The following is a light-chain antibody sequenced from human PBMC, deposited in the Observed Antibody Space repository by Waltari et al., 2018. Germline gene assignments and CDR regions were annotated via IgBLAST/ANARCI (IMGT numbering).Light chain of an antibody. J-gene: IGKJ2*01. V-gene: IGKV4-1*01. CDR3: QQYRDTPYT. CDR1: QSIFYSSNNKDY. CDR2: WAS. Sequence: DIVMTQSPDSLAVSLGERATIHCKSSQSIFYSSNNKDYLAWYQLKPGKPPKLLIYWASTRESGVPDRVSGSGTGTDFTLTISSLQTEDVATYYCQQYRDTPYTFGQGTNLEI.